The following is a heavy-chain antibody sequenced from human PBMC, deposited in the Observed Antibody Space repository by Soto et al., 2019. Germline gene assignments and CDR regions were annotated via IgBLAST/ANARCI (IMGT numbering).Heavy chain of an antibody. CDR1: GFTFSSYA. J-gene: IGHJ5*02. CDR3: AKDLRANYSSGPYWFDP. Sequence: GGSLRLSCAASGFTFSSYAMSWVRQAPGKGLEWVSAISGSGGSTYYADSVKGRFTISRDNSKNTLYLQMNSLRAEDTAVYYCAKDLRANYSSGPYWFDPWGQVTLVTVSS. D-gene: IGHD3-10*01. CDR2: ISGSGGST. V-gene: IGHV3-23*01.